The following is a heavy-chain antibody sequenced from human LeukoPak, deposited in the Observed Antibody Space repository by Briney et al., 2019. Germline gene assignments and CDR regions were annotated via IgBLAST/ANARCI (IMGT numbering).Heavy chain of an antibody. CDR3: ARDRGPNTYDY. Sequence: GGSLRISCAVSGFTFSRYWLGWVRQAPGKGLEWVANMNQDGSEKYYVESVKGRFIISRDNAKNSLYLQMNSLRVDDTAVYYCARDRGPNTYDYWGRGTLVTVSS. D-gene: IGHD3-10*01. J-gene: IGHJ4*02. V-gene: IGHV3-7*01. CDR2: MNQDGSEK. CDR1: GFTFSRYW.